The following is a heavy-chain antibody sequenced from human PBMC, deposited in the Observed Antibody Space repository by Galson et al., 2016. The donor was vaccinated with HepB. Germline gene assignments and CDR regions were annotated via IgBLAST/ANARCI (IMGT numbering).Heavy chain of an antibody. V-gene: IGHV3-66*01. J-gene: IGHJ6*02. CDR2: IYSGGDT. Sequence: SLRLSCAVSGFTVGNNYMIWVRQAPGKGLEWVSLIYSGGDTDYADSVNGRFTISRDSSKNTVFLQMNSLRDDDTAVYYCATGNHPRGHYYYDMDVWGQGTTVTVSS. CDR3: ATGNHPRGHYYYDMDV. D-gene: IGHD1-14*01. CDR1: GFTVGNNY.